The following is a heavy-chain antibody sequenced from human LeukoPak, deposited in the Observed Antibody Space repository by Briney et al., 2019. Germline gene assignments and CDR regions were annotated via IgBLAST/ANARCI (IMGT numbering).Heavy chain of an antibody. CDR3: VRENHGSFDY. CDR2: ISSSSTYI. Sequence: GGSLRLSCAASGFSFSSYYVNWVRQAPGKGLEWVSCISSSSTYIYYADSVRGRYAISRDNAKNSLYLQMNSLRAEDTAVYYCVRENHGSFDYWGQGSLVTVSS. CDR1: GFSFSSYY. V-gene: IGHV3-21*01. J-gene: IGHJ4*02. D-gene: IGHD1-14*01.